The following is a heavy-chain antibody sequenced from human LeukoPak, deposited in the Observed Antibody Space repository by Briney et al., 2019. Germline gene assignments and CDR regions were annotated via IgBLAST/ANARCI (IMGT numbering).Heavy chain of an antibody. J-gene: IGHJ6*02. D-gene: IGHD1-14*01. Sequence: PGGSLRLSCAASGFTFSSSAMHWVRQAPDKGLEWVAVISYDGSNKYYADSVKGRFTISRDNSKNTLYLQMNSLRAEDTAVYYCARVPGDYYYYGMDVWGQGTTVTVSS. CDR3: ARVPGDYYYYGMDV. CDR1: GFTFSSSA. V-gene: IGHV3-30-3*01. CDR2: ISYDGSNK.